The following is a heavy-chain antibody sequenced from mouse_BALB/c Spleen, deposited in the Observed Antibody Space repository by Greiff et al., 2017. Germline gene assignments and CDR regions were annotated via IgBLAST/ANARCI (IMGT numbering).Heavy chain of an antibody. D-gene: IGHD1-1*01. Sequence: EVQRVESGPSLVKPSQTLSLTCSVTGDSITSGYWNWIRKFPGNKLEYMGYISYSGSTYYNPSLKSRISITRDTSKNQYYLQLNSVTTEDTATYYCARRAYYGSTYAMDYWGQGTSVTVSS. V-gene: IGHV3-8*02. J-gene: IGHJ4*01. CDR1: GDSITSGY. CDR2: ISYSGST. CDR3: ARRAYYGSTYAMDY.